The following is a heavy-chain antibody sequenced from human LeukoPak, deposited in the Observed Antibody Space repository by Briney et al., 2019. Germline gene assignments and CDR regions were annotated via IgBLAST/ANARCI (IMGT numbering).Heavy chain of an antibody. V-gene: IGHV3-30-3*01. D-gene: IGHD6-19*01. CDR3: AKAPLGIAVVPSFDY. CDR1: GFTFSSYA. CDR2: ISYDGSNK. Sequence: GGSLRLSCAASGFTFSSYAMHWVRQAPGKGLEWVAVISYDGSNKYYADSVKGRFTISRDNAKNSLYLQMNSLRAEDTALYYCAKAPLGIAVVPSFDYWGQGTLVTVSS. J-gene: IGHJ4*02.